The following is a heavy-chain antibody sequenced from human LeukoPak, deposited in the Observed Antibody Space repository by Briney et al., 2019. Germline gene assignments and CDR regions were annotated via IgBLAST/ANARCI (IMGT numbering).Heavy chain of an antibody. J-gene: IGHJ4*02. V-gene: IGHV4-4*07. CDR2: IHTSGST. CDR3: AGRAQTTGWSFDY. Sequence: PSGTLCLTCIVPGGSISSYSWSWIREPAGEGLEWIGQIHTSGSTNYNPSLKSRVAMSVDTSKNQFSLELSSVTAADTAVYYCAGRAQTTGWSFDYWGQGALVTVSS. D-gene: IGHD6-19*01. CDR1: GGSISSYS.